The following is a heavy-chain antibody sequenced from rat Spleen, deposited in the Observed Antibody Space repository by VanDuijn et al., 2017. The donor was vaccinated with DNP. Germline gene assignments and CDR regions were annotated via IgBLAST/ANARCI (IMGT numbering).Heavy chain of an antibody. CDR2: ISTVGDNS. D-gene: IGHD1-11*01. CDR1: GFTFRNYG. V-gene: IGHV5S13*01. Sequence: EVQLVESGGGLVQPGRSLKLSCAASGFTFRNYGMAWVRQAPTKGLEWVASISTVGDNSYYRDSVKGRFTISRDDARSTVYLQMDSLRSEDTATYYCAKPASYGGYWFAYWGQGTLVSVSS. J-gene: IGHJ3*01. CDR3: AKPASYGGYWFAY.